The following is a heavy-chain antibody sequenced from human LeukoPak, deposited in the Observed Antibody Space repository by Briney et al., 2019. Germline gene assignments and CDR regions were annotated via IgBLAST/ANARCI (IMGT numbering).Heavy chain of an antibody. CDR3: VRDRGSYRPIDY. Sequence: GGSLRLSCAASTFTFSSYNMNWVRQAPGKGLEWVSSISSSGTYIFYRDSVKGRFTISRDNPENSLYLEINSLRVEDTAIYSCVRDRGSYRPIDYWGQGTLVTVSS. CDR2: ISSSGTYI. D-gene: IGHD1-26*01. CDR1: TFTFSSYN. V-gene: IGHV3-21*01. J-gene: IGHJ4*02.